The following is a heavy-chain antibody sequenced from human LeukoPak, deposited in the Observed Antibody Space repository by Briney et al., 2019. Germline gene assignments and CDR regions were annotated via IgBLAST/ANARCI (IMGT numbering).Heavy chain of an antibody. J-gene: IGHJ3*02. Sequence: GGSLRLSCAASGFTFSSYGMYWVRQAPGKGLEWVAFIRYDGSNKYYADSVKGRFTISRDNSKNTLHLQMNGLRAEDTAVYYCARDPLDISRWANAFDIWGQGTTVIVSS. CDR3: ARDPLDISRWANAFDI. V-gene: IGHV3-30*02. CDR2: IRYDGSNK. D-gene: IGHD5-12*01. CDR1: GFTFSSYG.